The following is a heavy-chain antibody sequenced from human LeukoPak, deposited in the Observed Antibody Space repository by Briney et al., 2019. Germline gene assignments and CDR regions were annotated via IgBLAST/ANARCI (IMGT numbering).Heavy chain of an antibody. D-gene: IGHD3-10*01. J-gene: IGHJ4*02. CDR3: AIGTTIVRGVI. CDR1: GGTFSSYA. CDR2: IIPIFGTA. Sequence: SVKVSCKASGGTFSSYAISWVRQAPGQGLEWMGRIIPIFGTANYAQKFQGRVAITTDESTSTAYMGLSSLRSEDTAVYYCAIGTTIVRGVIWGQGTLVTVSS. V-gene: IGHV1-69*05.